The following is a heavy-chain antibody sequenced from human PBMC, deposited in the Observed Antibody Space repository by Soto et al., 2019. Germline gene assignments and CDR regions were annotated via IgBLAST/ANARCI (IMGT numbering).Heavy chain of an antibody. CDR3: ARMAYDSSGRTVYYYYGMDV. Sequence: ETLSLTCAVSGGSISSGGYSWSWIRQPPGKALEWLAHIFSNDEKSYSTSLKSRLTISKDTSKSQVVLTMTNMDPVDTATYYCARMAYDSSGRTVYYYYGMDVWGQGTTVTVSS. V-gene: IGHV2-26*01. CDR2: IFSNDEK. J-gene: IGHJ6*02. D-gene: IGHD3-22*01. CDR1: GGSISSGGYS.